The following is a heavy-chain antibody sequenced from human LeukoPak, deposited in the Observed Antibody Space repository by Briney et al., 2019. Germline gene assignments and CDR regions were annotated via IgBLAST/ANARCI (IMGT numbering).Heavy chain of an antibody. Sequence: PSGTLSLTCTVSGGSISSYYWSWIRQPAGKGLEWIGRIYTSGSTNYNPSLKSRVTMSVDTSKNQFSLKLSSVTAADTAVYYCARAYYDFWSAWDFDYWGQGTLVTVSS. V-gene: IGHV4-4*07. CDR2: IYTSGST. J-gene: IGHJ4*02. CDR3: ARAYYDFWSAWDFDY. D-gene: IGHD3-3*01. CDR1: GGSISSYY.